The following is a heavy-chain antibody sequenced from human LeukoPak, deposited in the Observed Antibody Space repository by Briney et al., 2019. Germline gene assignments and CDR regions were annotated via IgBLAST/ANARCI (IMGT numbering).Heavy chain of an antibody. Sequence: SETLSLTCAVYGGSFSGYYWSWIRQPPGKGLEWIGEINHSGSTNYNPSLKSRVTISVDTSKNQFSLKLSSVTAADTAVYYCARGGSLRGCYFWSGYHNWFDPWGQGTLVTVSS. CDR2: INHSGST. D-gene: IGHD3-3*01. J-gene: IGHJ5*02. CDR1: GGSFSGYY. CDR3: ARGGSLRGCYFWSGYHNWFDP. V-gene: IGHV4-34*01.